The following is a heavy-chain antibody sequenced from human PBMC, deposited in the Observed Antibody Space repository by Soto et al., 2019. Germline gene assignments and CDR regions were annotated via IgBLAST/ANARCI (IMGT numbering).Heavy chain of an antibody. CDR1: GGSISSSSYY. Sequence: QLQLQESGPGLVKPSEPLSLTCTVSGGSISSSSYYWGWIRQPPGKGLEWIGSIYCSGSTYYNPSLKSRVTISVDTSKNQFSLKLSSVTSADTAVYYCARVRGYSSGWYSRHPYFDYWGQGTLVTVSS. CDR3: ARVRGYSSGWYSRHPYFDY. J-gene: IGHJ4*02. CDR2: IYCSGST. D-gene: IGHD6-19*01. V-gene: IGHV4-39*01.